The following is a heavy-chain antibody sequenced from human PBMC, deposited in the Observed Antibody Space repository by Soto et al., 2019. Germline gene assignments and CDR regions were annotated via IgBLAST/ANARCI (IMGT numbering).Heavy chain of an antibody. CDR3: ARSPYYYDSSGYYNWFDP. CDR2: INPNSGGT. Sequence: ASVKVSCKASGYTFTRYYMHWVRQTPGQRLEWMGWINPNSGGTNYAQKFQGWVTMTRDTSISTAYMELSRLRSDDTAVYYCARSPYYYDSSGYYNWFDPWGQGTLVTVSS. D-gene: IGHD3-22*01. J-gene: IGHJ5*02. CDR1: GYTFTRYY. V-gene: IGHV1-2*04.